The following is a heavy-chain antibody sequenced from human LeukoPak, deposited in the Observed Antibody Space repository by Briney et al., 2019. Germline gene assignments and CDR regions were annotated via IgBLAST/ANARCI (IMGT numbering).Heavy chain of an antibody. J-gene: IGHJ6*03. D-gene: IGHD3-10*01. Sequence: KPSETLSLTCTFSGGSINNFYWSWIRQPAGKGLEWIGRIHASENTNYNPSLKSRVTMSVDTSKNQFSLKLSPVTAADTAVYYCARGSNYYGSGSAYYYYMDVWGKGTTVTVSS. CDR1: GGSINNFY. CDR3: ARGSNYYGSGSAYYYYMDV. V-gene: IGHV4-4*07. CDR2: IHASENT.